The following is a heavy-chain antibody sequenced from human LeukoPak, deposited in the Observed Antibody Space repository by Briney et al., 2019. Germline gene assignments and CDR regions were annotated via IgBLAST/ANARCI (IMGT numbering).Heavy chain of an antibody. CDR1: GFTFSNAW. Sequence: GGSLRLSCAASGFTFSNAWMSWVRQAPGKGLEWVGRIKSKTDGGTTDYAAPVKGRFTISRDDSKNTLYLQMNSLKTEDTAVYYCTTDATPVSIFGVVIIPNYYYYYMDVWGKGTTVTVSS. CDR2: IKSKTDGGTT. V-gene: IGHV3-15*01. CDR3: TTDATPVSIFGVVIIPNYYYYYMDV. D-gene: IGHD3-3*01. J-gene: IGHJ6*03.